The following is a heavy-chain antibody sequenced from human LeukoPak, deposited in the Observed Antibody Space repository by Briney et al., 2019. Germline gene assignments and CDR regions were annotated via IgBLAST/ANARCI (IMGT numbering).Heavy chain of an antibody. D-gene: IGHD2-8*01. V-gene: IGHV4-39*07. J-gene: IGHJ5*02. CDR3: ARENYCTNGACWAFDP. CDR1: GGSISDSDYY. CDR2: IYYTGSA. Sequence: PSETLSLTCTVSGGSISDSDYYWSWIRQPPGKGLEWLGNIYYTGSASYNPSLKSRVTFSADTFKNQFSLHLSSVIAADTAVYYCARENYCTNGACWAFDPWGRGTLVTVSS.